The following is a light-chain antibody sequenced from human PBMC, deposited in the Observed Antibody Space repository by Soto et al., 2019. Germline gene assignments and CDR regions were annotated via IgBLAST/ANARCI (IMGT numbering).Light chain of an antibody. V-gene: IGLV1-40*01. J-gene: IGLJ3*02. CDR3: QSYDSRLSGWV. CDR1: SSNIGAAYD. Sequence: SVLTQPPSVSGAPGQKVTISCTRSSSNIGAAYDVHWYQHLPGTAPKLLIYGNNNRPSGVPDRFSGSKSGTSASLAITGLQAEDEADYYCQSYDSRLSGWVFGGGTKLTVL. CDR2: GNN.